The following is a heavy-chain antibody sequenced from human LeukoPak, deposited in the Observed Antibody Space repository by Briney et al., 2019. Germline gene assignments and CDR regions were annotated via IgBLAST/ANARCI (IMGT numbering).Heavy chain of an antibody. CDR1: GGSISSYY. D-gene: IGHD2-2*01. CDR3: AREAPYCSSTSCYWAYFDY. J-gene: IGHJ4*02. V-gene: IGHV4-59*01. Sequence: PSETLSLTCTVSGGSISSYYWSWIRQPPGKGLEWIGYIYYSGSTNYNPFLKSRVTISVDTSKNQFSLKLSSVTAADTAVYYCAREAPYCSSTSCYWAYFDYWGQGTLVTVSS. CDR2: IYYSGST.